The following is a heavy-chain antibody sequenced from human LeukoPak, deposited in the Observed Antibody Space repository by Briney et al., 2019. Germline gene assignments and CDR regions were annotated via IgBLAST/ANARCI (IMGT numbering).Heavy chain of an antibody. Sequence: SSETLSLTCTVSGGSISSHYWSWIRQPPGKGLEWIGYIYYSGSTNYNPSLKSRVTISVDTSKNQFSLKLSSVTAADTAVYYCARGTAAGDDYWGQGTLVTVSS. D-gene: IGHD6-13*01. CDR3: ARGTAAGDDY. J-gene: IGHJ4*02. CDR2: IYYSGST. V-gene: IGHV4-59*11. CDR1: GGSISSHY.